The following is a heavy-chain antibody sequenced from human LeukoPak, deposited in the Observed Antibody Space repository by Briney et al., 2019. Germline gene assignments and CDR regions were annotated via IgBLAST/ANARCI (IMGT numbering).Heavy chain of an antibody. D-gene: IGHD6-13*01. J-gene: IGHJ4*02. CDR2: IYYGGST. Sequence: SQTLSLTCTVSGGSISSGGYYWSWIRQHPGKGLEWIGTIYYGGSTYYNPSLKSRVTISVDTSKNQFSLKLSSVTAADTAVYYCARARYSSSWACDYWGQGTLVTVSS. V-gene: IGHV4-31*03. CDR1: GGSISSGGYY. CDR3: ARARYSSSWACDY.